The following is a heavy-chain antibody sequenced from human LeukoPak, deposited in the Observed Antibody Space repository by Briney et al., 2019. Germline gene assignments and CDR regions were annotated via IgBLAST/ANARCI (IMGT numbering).Heavy chain of an antibody. D-gene: IGHD5-24*01. CDR3: AKRVDGYNFFDY. CDR2: INGDGGST. J-gene: IGHJ4*02. CDR1: GFTFSTYA. Sequence: PGGSLRLSCAASGFTFSTYAMSWVRQAPGQGLEWVSSINGDGGSTYYAESVKGRFTISRDSSKNTLYLQMNSLRAEDTAVYYCAKRVDGYNFFDYWGQGTLVTVSS. V-gene: IGHV3-23*01.